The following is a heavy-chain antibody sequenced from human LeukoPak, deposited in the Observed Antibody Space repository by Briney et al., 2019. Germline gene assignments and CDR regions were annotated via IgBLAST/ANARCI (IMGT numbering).Heavy chain of an antibody. J-gene: IGHJ4*02. CDR3: ARVHYDILTGYSYFDY. V-gene: IGHV1-18*01. Sequence: ASVKVSCKASGYTFTSYGISWVRQAPGQGLEWMGWISAYNDNTNYAQKLQGRVTMTTDTSTSTAYMELRSLRSDDTAVYYCARVHYDILTGYSYFDYWGQGTLVTISS. D-gene: IGHD3-9*01. CDR2: ISAYNDNT. CDR1: GYTFTSYG.